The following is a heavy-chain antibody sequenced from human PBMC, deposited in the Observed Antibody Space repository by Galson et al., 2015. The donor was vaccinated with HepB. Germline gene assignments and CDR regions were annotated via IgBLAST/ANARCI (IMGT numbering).Heavy chain of an antibody. V-gene: IGHV1-69*02. CDR1: GGTFSSYT. Sequence: SVKVSCKASGGTFSSYTISWVRQAPGQGLEWMGRIIPILGIANYAQKFQGRVTITADKSTSTAYMELSSLRSEDTAVYYCARVPYSSRGGPGWFDPWGQGTLVTVSS. J-gene: IGHJ5*02. D-gene: IGHD6-13*01. CDR2: IIPILGIA. CDR3: ARVPYSSRGGPGWFDP.